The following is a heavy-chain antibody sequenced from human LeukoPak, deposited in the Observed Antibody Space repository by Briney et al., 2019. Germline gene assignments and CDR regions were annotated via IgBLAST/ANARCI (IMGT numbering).Heavy chain of an antibody. CDR1: GGSFSGYY. V-gene: IGHV4-34*01. Sequence: PSETLSLNCAVYGGSFSGYYWSWIRQPPGKGLEWIGEINHSGSTNYNPSLKSRVTISVDTSKNQFSLKLSSVTAADTAVYYCATGRGSGSYYRGYGMDVWGKGTPVTVSS. D-gene: IGHD3-10*01. CDR2: INHSGST. CDR3: ATGRGSGSYYRGYGMDV. J-gene: IGHJ6*04.